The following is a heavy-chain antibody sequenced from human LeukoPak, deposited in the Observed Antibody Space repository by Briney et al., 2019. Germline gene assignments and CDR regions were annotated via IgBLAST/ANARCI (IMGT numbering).Heavy chain of an antibody. CDR3: SRHEALPGDY. CDR1: GFTFSNYW. D-gene: IGHD2-21*02. J-gene: IGHJ4*02. V-gene: IGHV3-73*01. Sequence: GGSLRLSCAASGFTFSNYWMSWVRQASGRGLEWVGHIRPKANNYATAYAASVKGRFAISRDDSKNTAYLQLNSLKTEDTAVYYCSRHEALPGDYWGQGTLVTVSS. CDR2: IRPKANNYAT.